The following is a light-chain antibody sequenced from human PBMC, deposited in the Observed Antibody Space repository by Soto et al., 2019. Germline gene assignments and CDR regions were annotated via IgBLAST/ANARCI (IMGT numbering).Light chain of an antibody. CDR3: QQYGNSPPWT. V-gene: IGKV3-20*01. J-gene: IGKJ1*01. CDR1: QSVNSAY. CDR2: GAS. Sequence: DIVLTQSPGTLSLSPGERATLSCRASQSVNSAYLAWYQQKPGQAPRLLIYGASTRATGIPARFSGSGSGTDFTLTISRLEPEDLAVYYCQQYGNSPPWTFGQGTKVEIK.